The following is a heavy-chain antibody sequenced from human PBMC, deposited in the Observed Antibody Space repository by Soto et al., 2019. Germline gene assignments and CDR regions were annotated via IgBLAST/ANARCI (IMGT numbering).Heavy chain of an antibody. CDR2: ISSSSGSI. D-gene: IGHD5-12*01. V-gene: IGHV3-21*06. J-gene: IGHJ2*01. Sequence: XESLLLSCVASEFTFNTYNMNWVRQAPGKGLEWVSSISSSSGSIYYADSVKGRFTISRDNAKNSLYLQMNSLRAEDTAVYYCARDSPRTRGYFDLWGRGTLVTVSS. CDR1: EFTFNTYN. CDR3: ARDSPRTRGYFDL.